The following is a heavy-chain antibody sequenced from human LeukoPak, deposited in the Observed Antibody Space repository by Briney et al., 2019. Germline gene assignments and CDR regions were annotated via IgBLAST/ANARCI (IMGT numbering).Heavy chain of an antibody. Sequence: GGSLRLSCAASGFTFSSYAMSWARQAPGKGLEWVSRINSDGRSTTDADSVKGRFTISRDNAKNTLYLQMNSLRVEDTAVYYCASQAYGGKAMGYWGQGTLVTVSS. CDR1: GFTFSSYA. CDR3: ASQAYGGKAMGY. CDR2: INSDGRST. J-gene: IGHJ4*02. D-gene: IGHD4-23*01. V-gene: IGHV3-74*03.